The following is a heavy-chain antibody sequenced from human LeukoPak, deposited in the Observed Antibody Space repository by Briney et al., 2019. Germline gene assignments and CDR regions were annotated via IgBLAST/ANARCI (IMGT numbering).Heavy chain of an antibody. CDR3: ATYGGKNTNFDY. CDR1: GFTFTTYY. J-gene: IGHJ4*02. V-gene: IGHV1-46*01. D-gene: IGHD4-23*01. Sequence: ASVKVSCKASGFTFTTYYIHWVRQAPGQGLEWMGIINLSGSGTSYAQRFQGRVTVTRDTSTSTVYMELSSLGTEDTAVYYCATYGGKNTNFDYWGQGTLVTVSS. CDR2: INLSGSGT.